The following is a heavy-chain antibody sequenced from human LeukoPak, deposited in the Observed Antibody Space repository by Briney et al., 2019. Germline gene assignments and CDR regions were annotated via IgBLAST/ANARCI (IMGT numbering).Heavy chain of an antibody. CDR1: GFTFSSYD. D-gene: IGHD3-10*01. CDR3: ARGGLWFGELHAFDY. J-gene: IGHJ4*02. Sequence: GGSLRLSCAASGFTFSSYDMHWVRRATGKGLEWVSAIGTAGDTYYPGSVKGRFTISRENAKNSLYLQMNSLRAGDTAVYYCARGGLWFGELHAFDYWGQGTLVTVSS. CDR2: IGTAGDT. V-gene: IGHV3-13*01.